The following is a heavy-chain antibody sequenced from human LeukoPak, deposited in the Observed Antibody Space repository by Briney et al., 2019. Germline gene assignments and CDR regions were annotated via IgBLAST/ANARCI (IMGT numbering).Heavy chain of an antibody. CDR1: GYTFTDYY. CDR2: IIPIFGTA. J-gene: IGHJ6*03. D-gene: IGHD4-17*01. CDR3: ARGEYGDLFPAIYYYYYMDV. V-gene: IGHV1-69*05. Sequence: GASVKVSCKASGYTFTDYYIHWVRQAPGQGLEWMGGIIPIFGTANYAQKFQGRVTITTDESTSTAYMELSSLRSEDTAVYYCARGEYGDLFPAIYYYYYMDVWGKGTTVTVSS.